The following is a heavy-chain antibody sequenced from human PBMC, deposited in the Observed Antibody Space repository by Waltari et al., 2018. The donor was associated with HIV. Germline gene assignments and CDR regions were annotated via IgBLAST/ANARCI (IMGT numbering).Heavy chain of an antibody. Sequence: QVQLVQSGAEVKKPGASVKVSCKASGYNFTNYGISWVRQAPGQGLECMGWISAYNGNTKYAQKLQDRVTMTTETSTSTAYMDLRRLRSDDTAVYYCARIVRNWFDSWGQGTLVTVSS. CDR3: ARIVRNWFDS. J-gene: IGHJ5*01. CDR1: GYNFTNYG. CDR2: ISAYNGNT. D-gene: IGHD2-15*01. V-gene: IGHV1-18*01.